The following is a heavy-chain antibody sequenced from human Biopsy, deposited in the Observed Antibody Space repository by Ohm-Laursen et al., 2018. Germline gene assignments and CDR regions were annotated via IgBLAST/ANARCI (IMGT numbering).Heavy chain of an antibody. CDR2: IYHSGST. V-gene: IGHV4-59*01. CDR3: ARVGAGAPSIDYFDY. D-gene: IGHD1-26*01. J-gene: IGHJ4*02. CDR1: GGSIGSFF. Sequence: SETLSLTCSVSGGSIGSFFWSWIRQPPGKGLEWIGYIYHSGSTNYNPSPRSRVTISVDRSKNQFSLELSSVTAADTAVYYCARVGAGAPSIDYFDYWGQGALVTVSS.